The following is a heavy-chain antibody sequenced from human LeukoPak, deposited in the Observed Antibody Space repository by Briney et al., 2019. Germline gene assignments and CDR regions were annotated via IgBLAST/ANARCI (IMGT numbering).Heavy chain of an antibody. Sequence: GGSLRLSCAASGFTVSSNYMSWVRQAPGKGLEGVSVIYSGGSTYYADTVKGRFTISRDNSKNTLYLQMNSLRAEDTAVYYCASIRYHYYGMDVWGQGTTVTVSS. CDR3: ASIRYHYYGMDV. D-gene: IGHD2-2*02. CDR1: GFTVSSNY. J-gene: IGHJ6*02. CDR2: IYSGGST. V-gene: IGHV3-53*01.